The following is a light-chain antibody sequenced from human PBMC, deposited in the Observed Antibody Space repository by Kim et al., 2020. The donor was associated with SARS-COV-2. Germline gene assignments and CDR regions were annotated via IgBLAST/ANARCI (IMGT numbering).Light chain of an antibody. CDR3: QVWDSSSDHVV. CDR1: NIGSKS. Sequence: SYELTQPPSVSVAPGKTGRITCGGNNIGSKSVHWYQQKPGQAPVLVIYYDSDRPSGIPERFFGFNSGNTATLTISRVVAGDEADYYCQVWDSSSDHVVFRGGTKLTVL. J-gene: IGLJ2*01. CDR2: YDS. V-gene: IGLV3-21*04.